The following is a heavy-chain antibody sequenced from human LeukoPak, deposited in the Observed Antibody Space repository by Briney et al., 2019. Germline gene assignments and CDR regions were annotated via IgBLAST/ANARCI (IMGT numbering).Heavy chain of an antibody. Sequence: PGGSLRLSCAASGFTFSSYTMHWVRQAPGKGLEWVAVISYDGSNKYYADSVKGRFTISRDNSKNTLYLQMNSLRVGDTAVYYCAKVGGNNWRFDYWGQGTLVTVSS. CDR2: ISYDGSNK. V-gene: IGHV3-30*04. CDR3: AKVGGNNWRFDY. CDR1: GFTFSSYT. D-gene: IGHD5-24*01. J-gene: IGHJ4*02.